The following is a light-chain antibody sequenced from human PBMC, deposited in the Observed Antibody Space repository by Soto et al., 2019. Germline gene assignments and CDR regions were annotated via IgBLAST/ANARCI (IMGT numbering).Light chain of an antibody. J-gene: IGKJ4*01. CDR2: AAS. Sequence: DIQMTQSPSSLSASVGDRVTITCRASPGISNYLAWYQQKPGKVPKLLIYAASTLQSGVPSRCSGSGSGTDFALTISRLQPEDVSTYYCQKSNSGPLTCCGWTKVEIK. V-gene: IGKV1-27*01. CDR3: QKSNSGPLT. CDR1: PGISNY.